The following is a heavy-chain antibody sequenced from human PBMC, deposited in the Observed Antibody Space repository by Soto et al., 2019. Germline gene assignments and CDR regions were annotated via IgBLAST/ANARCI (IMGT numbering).Heavy chain of an antibody. J-gene: IGHJ6*02. D-gene: IGHD6-19*01. V-gene: IGHV1-69*13. CDR3: ARNSGWYKYYYYYYGMDV. CDR2: IIPIFGTA. Sequence: EASVKVSCKASGGTFSSYAISWVRQAPGQGLEWMGGIIPIFGTANYAQKFQGRVTITADESTSTAYMELSSLRSEDTAVYYCARNSGWYKYYYYYYGMDVWGQGTTVTVSS. CDR1: GGTFSSYA.